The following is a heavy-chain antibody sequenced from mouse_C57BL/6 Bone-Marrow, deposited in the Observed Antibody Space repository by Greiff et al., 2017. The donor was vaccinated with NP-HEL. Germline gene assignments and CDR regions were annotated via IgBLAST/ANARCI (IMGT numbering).Heavy chain of an antibody. CDR1: GYSFTSYY. Sequence: VQLQQSGPELVKPGASVKISCKASGYSFTSYYIHWVKQRPGQGLEWIGWIYPGSGNTKYNEKFKGKATLTADTSSSTAYMQLSSLTSEDSAVYYCARKGGAYYSNYFDYWGQGTTLTVSS. D-gene: IGHD2-5*01. V-gene: IGHV1-66*01. J-gene: IGHJ2*01. CDR3: ARKGGAYYSNYFDY. CDR2: IYPGSGNT.